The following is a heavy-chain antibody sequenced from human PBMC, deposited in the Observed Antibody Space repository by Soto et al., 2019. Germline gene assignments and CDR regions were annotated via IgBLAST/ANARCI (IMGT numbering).Heavy chain of an antibody. CDR3: ARDPTRGDYYYYYGMDV. CDR1: GGSISSYY. J-gene: IGHJ6*02. CDR2: IYTSGST. V-gene: IGHV4-4*07. Sequence: PLETLSLTCTVSGGSISSYYWSWIRQPAGKGLEWIGRIYTSGSTNYNPSLKSRVTMSVDTSKNQFSLKLSSVTAADTAVYYCARDPTRGDYYYYYGMDVWGQGTTVTVSS.